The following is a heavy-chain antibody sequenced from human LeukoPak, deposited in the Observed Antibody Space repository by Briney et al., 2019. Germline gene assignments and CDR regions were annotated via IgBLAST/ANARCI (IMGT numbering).Heavy chain of an antibody. J-gene: IGHJ6*02. CDR3: ARGGGLDV. Sequence: GGSLRLSCAASGFTFSSYWMNWARQAPGKGLEWVASINHNGNVNYYVDSVKGRFTISRDNAKNSLYLQMSNLRAEDTAVYFCARGGGLDVWGPGATVTVSS. D-gene: IGHD3-16*01. CDR2: INHNGNVN. CDR1: GFTFSSYW. V-gene: IGHV3-7*03.